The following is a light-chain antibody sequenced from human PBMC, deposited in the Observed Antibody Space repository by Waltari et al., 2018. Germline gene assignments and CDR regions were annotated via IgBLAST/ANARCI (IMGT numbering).Light chain of an antibody. J-gene: IGLJ3*02. V-gene: IGLV4-69*01. Sequence: QLVLTQSPSASASLGASVKLTCTLSSGHSSNVIAWIQQQPEKGPRYLMKVNSDGCHSKGDKSPDRFSGSSSGAEHCLTISRLQSEDEADYYCQTGGHGTWVVGGGTKLTVL. CDR2: VNSDGCH. CDR1: SGHSSNV. CDR3: QTGGHGTWV.